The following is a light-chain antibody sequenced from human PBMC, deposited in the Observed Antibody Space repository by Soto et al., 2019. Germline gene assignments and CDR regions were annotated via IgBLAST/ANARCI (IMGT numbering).Light chain of an antibody. Sequence: EIVLTQSPGPLSLSPGEGATLSCRASRGVSANYLAWYQQKPGQAPTLLIYGASIRAAGIPDRFSGSGSGTDFTLTISSLEPEDFAVYYCQQRSKWPTFGQGTEVDI. CDR1: RGVSANY. CDR2: GAS. CDR3: QQRSKWPT. J-gene: IGKJ1*01. V-gene: IGKV3D-20*02.